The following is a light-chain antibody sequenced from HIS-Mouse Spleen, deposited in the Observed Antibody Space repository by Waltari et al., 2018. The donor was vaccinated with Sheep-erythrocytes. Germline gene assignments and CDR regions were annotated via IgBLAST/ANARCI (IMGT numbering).Light chain of an antibody. CDR2: GAS. CDR3: QQYNNWPPWT. V-gene: IGKV3-15*01. J-gene: IGKJ1*01. CDR1: QSVSSN. Sequence: EIVMTQSPATLSVSPGERATLPCRARQSVSSNLAWYQQKPGQAPRLPIYGASTRATGIPARFSGSGSGTEFTLTISSMQSEDFAVYYCQQYNNWPPWTFGQGTKVEIK.